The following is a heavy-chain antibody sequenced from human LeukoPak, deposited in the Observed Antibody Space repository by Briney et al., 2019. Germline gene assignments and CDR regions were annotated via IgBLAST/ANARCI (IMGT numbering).Heavy chain of an antibody. CDR2: ISGSGGST. CDR1: GFTFSSYA. Sequence: TGGSLRLSCAASGFTFSSYAMSWVRQAPGKGLEWVSAISGSGGSTYYADSVKGRFTISRDNSKNTLYLQMNSLRAEDTAVYYCARVVTTIFGVGDFDYWGQGTLVTVSS. J-gene: IGHJ4*02. V-gene: IGHV3-23*01. CDR3: ARVVTTIFGVGDFDY. D-gene: IGHD3-3*01.